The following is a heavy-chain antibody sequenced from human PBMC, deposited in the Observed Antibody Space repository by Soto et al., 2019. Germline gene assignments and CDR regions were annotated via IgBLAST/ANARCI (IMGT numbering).Heavy chain of an antibody. Sequence: SATLSLTCTVSGGSISSYYWSWIRQPPGKGLEWIGYIYYSGSTNYNPSLKSRVTISVDTSKNQFSLKLSSVTAADTAVYYGARHSRYYGSGSYSNWGQGTLVTVS. CDR1: GGSISSYY. V-gene: IGHV4-59*08. D-gene: IGHD3-10*01. J-gene: IGHJ4*02. CDR3: ARHSRYYGSGSYSN. CDR2: IYYSGST.